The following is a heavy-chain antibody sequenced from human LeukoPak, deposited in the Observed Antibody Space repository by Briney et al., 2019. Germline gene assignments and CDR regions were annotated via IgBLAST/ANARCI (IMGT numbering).Heavy chain of an antibody. J-gene: IGHJ6*03. D-gene: IGHD3-3*01. Sequence: SETLSLTCTVSGGSISSSSYYWGWIRQPPGKGLEWIGEINHSGSTNYNPSLKSRVTISVDTSKNQFSLKLSSVTAADTAVYYCASLSITISYRMDVWGKGTTVTVSS. CDR1: GGSISSSSYY. CDR3: ASLSITISYRMDV. V-gene: IGHV4-39*07. CDR2: INHSGST.